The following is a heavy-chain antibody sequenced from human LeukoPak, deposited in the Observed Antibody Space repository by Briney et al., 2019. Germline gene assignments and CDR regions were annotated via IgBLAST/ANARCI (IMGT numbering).Heavy chain of an antibody. CDR3: ARLRWQLVGPYFDY. CDR2: IYSSGNT. V-gene: IGHV4-59*01. D-gene: IGHD1-26*01. J-gene: IGHJ4*02. Sequence: SETLSLTCSFSGDSIITYYWSWIRQSPGKGLEWIGHIYSSGNTDYNSSLKSRVTISVDTSKSQFSLRLSSVTATDTAVYYCARLRWQLVGPYFDYWGKGILVTVSS. CDR1: GDSIITYY.